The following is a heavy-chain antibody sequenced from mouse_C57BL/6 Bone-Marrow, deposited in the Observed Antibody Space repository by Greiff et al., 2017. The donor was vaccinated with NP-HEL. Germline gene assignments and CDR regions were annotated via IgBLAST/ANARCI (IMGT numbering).Heavy chain of an antibody. Sequence: VQLQESGPGLVQPSQSLSITCTVSGFSLTSYGVHWVRQSPGKGLEWLGVIWSGGSTDYNAAFISRLSISKNNSKSQVFFKMNRLQADDTAIYYCARNDVWFAYWGQGTLVTVSA. J-gene: IGHJ3*01. V-gene: IGHV2-2*01. CDR3: ARNDVWFAY. CDR1: GFSLTSYG. CDR2: IWSGGST.